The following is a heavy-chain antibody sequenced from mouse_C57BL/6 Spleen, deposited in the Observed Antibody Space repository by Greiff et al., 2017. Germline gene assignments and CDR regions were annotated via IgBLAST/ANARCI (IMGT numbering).Heavy chain of an antibody. CDR1: GYTFTSYG. Sequence: QVQLQQSGAELARPGASVKLSCKASGYTFTSYGISWVKQRTGQGLEWIGEIYPRSGNTYYNEKFKGKATLTADKSSSTAYMELRSLTSEDSAVYFCARSEGQLYWYFDVWGTGTTVTVSS. D-gene: IGHD3-3*01. CDR2: IYPRSGNT. V-gene: IGHV1-81*01. J-gene: IGHJ1*03. CDR3: ARSEGQLYWYFDV.